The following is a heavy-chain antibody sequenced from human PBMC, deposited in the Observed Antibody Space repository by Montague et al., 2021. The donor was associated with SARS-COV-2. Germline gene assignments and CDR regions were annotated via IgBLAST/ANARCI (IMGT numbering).Heavy chain of an antibody. J-gene: IGHJ6*02. V-gene: IGHV4-39*07. CDR2: IYYRGST. CDR1: GDSVSSGSYY. Sequence: SETLSLTCTVSGDSVSSGSYYGSWIQQPPEKGLWWRGSIYYRGSTYYKPSLKSRVTISVDTSKKQFSLKLSAVTAADTAVYYCARDPSRQPLLYPIGDYYYGMDVWGQGTTVTVSS. CDR3: ARDPSRQPLLYPIGDYYYGMDV. D-gene: IGHD2-2*02.